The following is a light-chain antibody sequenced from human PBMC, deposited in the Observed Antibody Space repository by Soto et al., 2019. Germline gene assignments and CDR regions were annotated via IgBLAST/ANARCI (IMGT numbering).Light chain of an antibody. Sequence: EIVLTQSPGTLSLSPEERATLSCRASQSVSSSYLAWYQQKPGQAPRLLIYGASTRATGIPARFSGSGSGTEFTLTISSLQSEDFAVYYCQQYNNWPRTFGQGTKVDI. CDR2: GAS. V-gene: IGKV3-15*01. J-gene: IGKJ1*01. CDR1: QSVSSSY. CDR3: QQYNNWPRT.